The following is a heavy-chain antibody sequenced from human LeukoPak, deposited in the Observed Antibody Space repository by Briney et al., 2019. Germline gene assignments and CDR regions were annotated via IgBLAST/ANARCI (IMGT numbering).Heavy chain of an antibody. J-gene: IGHJ4*02. V-gene: IGHV1-69*05. CDR2: IIPIFGTA. CDR1: GGTFSSYA. CDR3: ARAPGYQPHFDY. Sequence: ASVKVSCKASGGTFSSYAISWVRQAPGQGLEWMGGIIPIFGTANYAQKFQGRVTITTDESTSTAYMELSSLRSEDTAVYYCARAPGYQPHFDYWGQGTLVTASS. D-gene: IGHD2-2*01.